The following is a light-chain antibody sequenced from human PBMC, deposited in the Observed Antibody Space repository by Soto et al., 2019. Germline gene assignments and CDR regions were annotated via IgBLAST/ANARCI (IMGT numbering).Light chain of an antibody. CDR1: QSITRY. CDR2: AAS. CDR3: QQSFNTPLT. V-gene: IGKV1-39*01. J-gene: IGKJ4*01. Sequence: DIQMTQSPSSLSASVGDRVTITCRASQSITRYLNWYQQKPGKAPNLLIYAASSLQSGLPSRFSGSGSGTDFTLYISSLQPEDFATYYCQQSFNTPLTFGGGTKVEIK.